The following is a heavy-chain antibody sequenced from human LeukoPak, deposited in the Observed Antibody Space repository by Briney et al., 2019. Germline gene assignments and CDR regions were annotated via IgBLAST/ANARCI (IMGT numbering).Heavy chain of an antibody. CDR2: ISWNSGSI. V-gene: IGHV3-9*01. J-gene: IGHJ5*02. CDR3: AKAPPDFWSGFDP. D-gene: IGHD3-3*01. CDR1: GFTFDDYA. Sequence: GRSLRLSCAASGFTFDDYAMHRVRQAPGKGLEWVSGISWNSGSIGYADSVKGRFTISRDNAKNSLYLQMNGLRAEDTALYYCAKAPPDFWSGFDPWGQGTLVTVSS.